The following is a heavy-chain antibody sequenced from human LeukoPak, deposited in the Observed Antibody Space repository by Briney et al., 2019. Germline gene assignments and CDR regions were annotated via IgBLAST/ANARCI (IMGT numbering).Heavy chain of an antibody. D-gene: IGHD1-26*01. CDR3: ARGIHSGVVGATLDY. Sequence: ASVKVSCKASGYTFTGYYMHWVRQAPGQGLEWMGWINPNSGGTNYAQKFQGRVTMTRDTSIGTAYMELSRLRSDDTAVYYCARGIHSGVVGATLDYWGQGTLVTVSS. CDR2: INPNSGGT. CDR1: GYTFTGYY. V-gene: IGHV1-2*02. J-gene: IGHJ4*02.